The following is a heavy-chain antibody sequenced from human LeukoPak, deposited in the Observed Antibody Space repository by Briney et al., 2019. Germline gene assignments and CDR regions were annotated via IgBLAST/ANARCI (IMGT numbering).Heavy chain of an antibody. CDR3: AKDLGAAKKFDY. CDR1: GFTFSSYA. D-gene: IGHD1-26*01. Sequence: GGSLRLSCAASGFTFSSYAMSWVRQAPGKGLGWVSAISGSGGSTYYADSVKGRFTISRDNSKNTLYLQMNSLRAEDTAVYYCAKDLGAAKKFDYWGQGTLVTVSS. J-gene: IGHJ4*02. V-gene: IGHV3-23*01. CDR2: ISGSGGST.